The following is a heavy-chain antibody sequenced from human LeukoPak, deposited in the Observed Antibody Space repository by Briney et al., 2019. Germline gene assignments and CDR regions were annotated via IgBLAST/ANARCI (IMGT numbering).Heavy chain of an antibody. CDR2: ISAYNGNT. D-gene: IGHD2-2*01. V-gene: IGHV1-18*01. CDR3: ARPRTKGNDAFDI. CDR1: GYTFASYD. J-gene: IGHJ3*02. Sequence: ASVKVSCKATGYTFASYDISWVRQAPGQGLEWMGWISAYNGNTNYAQKLQGRVTMTTDTSTSTAYMELRSLRSDDTAVYYCARPRTKGNDAFDIWGQGTMVTVSS.